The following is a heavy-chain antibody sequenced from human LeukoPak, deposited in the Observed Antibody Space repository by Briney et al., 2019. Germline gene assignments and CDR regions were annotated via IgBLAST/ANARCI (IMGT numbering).Heavy chain of an antibody. CDR3: ARERGFGGVDY. J-gene: IGHJ4*02. CDR1: GVSISSGGYS. CDR2: IYHSGST. V-gene: IGHV4-30-2*01. Sequence: SETLSLTCAVSGVSISSGGYSWSWIRQPPGKGLEWIGYIYHSGSTYYNPSLKSRVTISVDRSKNQFSLKLSSVTAADTAVYYCARERGFGGVDYWGQGTLVTVSS. D-gene: IGHD2-15*01.